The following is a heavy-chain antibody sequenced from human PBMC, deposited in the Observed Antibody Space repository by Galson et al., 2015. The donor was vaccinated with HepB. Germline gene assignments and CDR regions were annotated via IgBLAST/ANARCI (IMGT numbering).Heavy chain of an antibody. V-gene: IGHV1-69*13. Sequence: SVKVSCKASGGTFSSYAISWVRQAPGQGLEWMGGIIPIFGTANYAQKFQGRVTITADESTSTAYMELSSLRSEDTAVYYCARMRYNWNPVDYYYYMDVWGKGTTVTVSS. CDR2: IIPIFGTA. CDR3: ARMRYNWNPVDYYYYMDV. J-gene: IGHJ6*03. CDR1: GGTFSSYA. D-gene: IGHD1-1*01.